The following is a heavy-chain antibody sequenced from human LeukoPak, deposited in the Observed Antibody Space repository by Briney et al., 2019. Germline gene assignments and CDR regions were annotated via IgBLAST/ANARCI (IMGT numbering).Heavy chain of an antibody. J-gene: IGHJ3*02. CDR2: IIPIFGTA. Sequence: SVTVSCKASGGTFSSYAISWVRQAPGQGLEWMGGIIPIFGTANYAQKFQGRVTITTDESTSTAYMELSSLRSEDTAVYYCARDRPPKEQQLVQGFGAFDIWGQGTMVTVSS. V-gene: IGHV1-69*05. CDR3: ARDRPPKEQQLVQGFGAFDI. CDR1: GGTFSSYA. D-gene: IGHD6-13*01.